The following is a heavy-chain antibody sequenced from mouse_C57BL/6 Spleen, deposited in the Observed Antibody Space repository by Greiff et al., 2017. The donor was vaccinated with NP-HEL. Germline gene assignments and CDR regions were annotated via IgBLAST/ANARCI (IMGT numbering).Heavy chain of an antibody. CDR1: GYTFTDYN. Sequence: EVKLMESGPELVKPGASVKIPCKASGYTFTDYNMDWVKQSHGKSLEWIGDINPNNGGTIYNQKFKGKATLTVDKSSSKADMELRSLTSEDTAVYYCARFAMDYWGQGTSVTVSS. J-gene: IGHJ4*01. CDR2: INPNNGGT. CDR3: ARFAMDY. V-gene: IGHV1-18*01.